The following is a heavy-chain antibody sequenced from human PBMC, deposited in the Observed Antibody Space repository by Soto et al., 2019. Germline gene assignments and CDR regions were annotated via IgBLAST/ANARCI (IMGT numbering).Heavy chain of an antibody. CDR2: INPHSGGT. CDR3: AGIPEATGWFPP. V-gene: IGHV1-2*02. J-gene: IGHJ5*02. CDR1: GYTFTDYF. D-gene: IGHD1-20*01. Sequence: ASVKVSCKASGYTFTDYFMHWVRQAPGRGLEWMGWINPHSGGTNYAQKFQGRVTMTRDTSISTAYMELSGLRSDDTAVYYCAGIPEATGWFPPWGQGTLVTVSS.